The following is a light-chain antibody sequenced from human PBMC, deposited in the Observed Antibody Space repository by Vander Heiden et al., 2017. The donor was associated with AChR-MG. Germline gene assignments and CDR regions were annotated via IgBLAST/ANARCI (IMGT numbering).Light chain of an antibody. Sequence: EIVMTQSPATLSVSPGEGATLSCRASQSVSTNLAWHQQKPGQAPRLLIYGASTRATGIPARVSGGGSGTEFTLTISGLQSEDFAVYYCQQYSEWPQTFGGGTKVEIK. V-gene: IGKV3-15*01. J-gene: IGKJ4*01. CDR2: GAS. CDR1: QSVSTN. CDR3: QQYSEWPQT.